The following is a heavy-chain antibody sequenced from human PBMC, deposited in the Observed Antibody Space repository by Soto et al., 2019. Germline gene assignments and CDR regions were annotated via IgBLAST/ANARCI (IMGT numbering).Heavy chain of an antibody. V-gene: IGHV5-51*01. Sequence: PGESLKISCQGSGYSFTRKWIGWVRQMPGKGLEWMGIINPADSDIRYSPSFQGQVTISADKSIGTAYLQWSSLKASDTAMYYCARHQRDDASRKIDCWGQGTLVTVSS. J-gene: IGHJ4*02. CDR1: GYSFTRKW. CDR2: INPADSDI. D-gene: IGHD3-16*01. CDR3: ARHQRDDASRKIDC.